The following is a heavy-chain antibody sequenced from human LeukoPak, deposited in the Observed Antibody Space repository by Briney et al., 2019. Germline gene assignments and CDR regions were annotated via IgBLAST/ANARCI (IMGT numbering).Heavy chain of an antibody. V-gene: IGHV1-69*04. CDR3: ASMITFGGVIVTPEYYFDY. Sequence: SVKVSCKASGGTFSSYAISWVRQAPGQGLEWVGRIIPILGIANYAQKFQGRVTITADKSTSTAYMELSSLRSEDTAVYYCASMITFGGVIVTPEYYFDYWGQGTLVTVSS. D-gene: IGHD3-16*02. J-gene: IGHJ4*02. CDR1: GGTFSSYA. CDR2: IIPILGIA.